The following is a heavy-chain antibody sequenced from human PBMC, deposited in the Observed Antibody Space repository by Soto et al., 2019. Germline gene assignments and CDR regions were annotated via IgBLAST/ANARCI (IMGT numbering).Heavy chain of an antibody. Sequence: QVQLVQSGAEVKKPGASVKVSCKASGYTFTSYYMHWVRQAPGQGLEWMGIINPSGGSTSYAQKFQGRVTMTRDTSTSTVYMELSSLRSEDTAVYYCARDPHSSSSGGPSRFDPWGQGTLVTVSS. V-gene: IGHV1-46*01. CDR3: ARDPHSSSSGGPSRFDP. CDR2: INPSGGST. D-gene: IGHD6-6*01. CDR1: GYTFTSYY. J-gene: IGHJ5*02.